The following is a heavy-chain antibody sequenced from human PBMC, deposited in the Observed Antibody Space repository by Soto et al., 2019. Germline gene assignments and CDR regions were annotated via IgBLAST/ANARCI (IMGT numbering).Heavy chain of an antibody. CDR3: ARDFDRRALGYFYGLDV. Sequence: QVQLLESGPGLVKPSQTLSLTCSVSGGSINSGDYNWSWIRQPPGKGLEWIGHISYSGSTYYNPSLKSRVTISVDTSKNQFSLNLSSVTAADTAVYYCARDFDRRALGYFYGLDVWAKGPRSPSP. CDR1: GGSINSGDYN. D-gene: IGHD3-9*01. V-gene: IGHV4-30-4*08. J-gene: IGHJ6*02. CDR2: ISYSGST.